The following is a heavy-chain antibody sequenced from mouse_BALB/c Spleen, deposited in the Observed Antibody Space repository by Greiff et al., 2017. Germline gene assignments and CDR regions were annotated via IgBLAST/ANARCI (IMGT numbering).Heavy chain of an antibody. D-gene: IGHD2-1*01. CDR3: ARHYGNYYAMDY. Sequence: EVMLVESGGGLVKPGGSLKLSCAASGFTFSSYAMSWVRQTPEKRLEWVASISSGGSTYYPDSVKGRFTISRDNARNILYLQMSSLRSEDTAMYYCARHYGNYYAMDYWGQGTSVTVSS. J-gene: IGHJ4*01. CDR2: ISSGGST. V-gene: IGHV5-6-5*01. CDR1: GFTFSSYA.